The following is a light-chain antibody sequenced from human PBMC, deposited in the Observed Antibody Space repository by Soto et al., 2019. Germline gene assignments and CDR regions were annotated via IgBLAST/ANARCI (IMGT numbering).Light chain of an antibody. Sequence: EIVLTQSPGTLSLSPGERVTLSCRASQSVSTNDLLWYQQKPGQAPRLLIYATSNRATGIPDRFSGSGSGTDFTLTIRRLEPEDFAVYYCQQCGRSPYTFGQGTKLEIK. CDR1: QSVSTND. J-gene: IGKJ2*01. CDR2: ATS. V-gene: IGKV3-20*01. CDR3: QQCGRSPYT.